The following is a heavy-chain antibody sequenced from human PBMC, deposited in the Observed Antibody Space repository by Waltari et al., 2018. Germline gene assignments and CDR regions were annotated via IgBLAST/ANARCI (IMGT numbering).Heavy chain of an antibody. CDR1: GFSFIDYF. V-gene: IGHV3-11*01. J-gene: IGHJ4*02. Sequence: QVQLVESGGGLVTPGGSLRLSCAASGFSFIDYFMTWIRQAPGKGLEWIAYISSRDNIIFHADSVKGRFTISRDNAKNSLFLQTKSLRAEDTAVYFCVRAREHDFWNGYSFYFDHWGQGALVTVSS. CDR2: ISSRDNII. CDR3: VRAREHDFWNGYSFYFDH. D-gene: IGHD3-3*01.